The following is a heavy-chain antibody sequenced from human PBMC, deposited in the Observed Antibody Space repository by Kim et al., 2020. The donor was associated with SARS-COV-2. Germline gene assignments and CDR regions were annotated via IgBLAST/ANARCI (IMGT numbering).Heavy chain of an antibody. D-gene: IGHD4-17*01. CDR3: ARSYGDYENRNYYYYGMDV. J-gene: IGHJ6*02. V-gene: IGHV3-74*01. Sequence: GRFTISRDNAKNTLYLQMNRLRAEDTAVYYCARSYGDYENRNYYYYGMDVWGQGTTVTVSS.